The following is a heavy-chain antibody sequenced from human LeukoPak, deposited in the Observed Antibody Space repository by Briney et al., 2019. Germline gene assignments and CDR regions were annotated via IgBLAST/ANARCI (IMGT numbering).Heavy chain of an antibody. D-gene: IGHD1-26*01. CDR3: AKSCCGGSYRHYYYGMDV. CDR1: GFTFSSYA. J-gene: IGHJ6*02. CDR2: ISGSGGST. V-gene: IGHV3-23*01. Sequence: PGGSLRLSCVASGFTFSSYAMSWVRQAPGKGLEWVSAISGSGGSTYYADSVKGRFTISRDNSKNTLYLQMNSLRAEDTAVYYCAKSCCGGSYRHYYYGMDVWGQGTTVTVSS.